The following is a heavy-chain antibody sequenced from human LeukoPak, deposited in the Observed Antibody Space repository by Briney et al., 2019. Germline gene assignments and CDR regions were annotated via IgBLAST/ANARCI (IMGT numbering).Heavy chain of an antibody. Sequence: PSETLSLTCTVSGGSISSSSYYWGWIRQPPGKGLEWIGSIYYSGSTYYNPSLKSRVTISVDTSRNQFSLKLSSVTAADTAVYYCARRPRDSSSWYPFDYWGQGTLVTVSS. V-gene: IGHV4-39*01. CDR2: IYYSGST. D-gene: IGHD6-13*01. CDR3: ARRPRDSSSWYPFDY. J-gene: IGHJ4*02. CDR1: GGSISSSSYY.